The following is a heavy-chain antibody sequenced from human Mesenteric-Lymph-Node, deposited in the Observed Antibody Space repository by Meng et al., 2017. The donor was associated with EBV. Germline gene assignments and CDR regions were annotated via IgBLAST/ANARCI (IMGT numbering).Heavy chain of an antibody. CDR3: ARITFGGAIGD. Sequence: QGQLPCSGPGLVKPSGALSLTCTVSGDSVSSTRVYWSWIWQPPGRGLEWIGYIFNSGSTNYNPSLRSRATISVDTSRNQFSLTLNSVTAADTAVYYCARITFGGAIGDWGQGTLVTVSS. CDR2: IFNSGST. J-gene: IGHJ4*02. V-gene: IGHV4-61*01. D-gene: IGHD3-16*02. CDR1: GDSVSSTRVY.